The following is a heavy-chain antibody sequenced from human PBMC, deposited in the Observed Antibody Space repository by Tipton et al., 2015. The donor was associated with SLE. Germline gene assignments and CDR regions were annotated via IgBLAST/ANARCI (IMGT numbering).Heavy chain of an antibody. Sequence: GSLRLSCAASGFTFDDYAMHWVRQAPGKGLEWVSLISWDGGSTYYADSVKGRFTISRDNSKSSLYLQMNSLRSEDTALYFCAAAFTASPFDYWGRGTLVTVSS. CDR1: GFTFDDYA. CDR2: ISWDGGST. D-gene: IGHD5-18*01. CDR3: AAAFTASPFDY. J-gene: IGHJ4*02. V-gene: IGHV3-43D*03.